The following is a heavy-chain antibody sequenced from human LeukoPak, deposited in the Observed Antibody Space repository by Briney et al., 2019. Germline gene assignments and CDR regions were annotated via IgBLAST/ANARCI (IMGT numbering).Heavy chain of an antibody. D-gene: IGHD3-10*01. J-gene: IGHJ5*02. CDR2: IDHSGST. CDR3: ARGLRRYYGSGSYYNNNNWFDP. CDR1: GGSFSGYY. Sequence: SETLSLTCAVYGGSFSGYYWSWIRQPPGEGLEWIGEIDHSGSTNYNPSLKSRVTISVDTSKNQFSLKLSSVTAADTAVYYCARGLRRYYGSGSYYNNNNWFDPWGQGTLVTVSS. V-gene: IGHV4-34*01.